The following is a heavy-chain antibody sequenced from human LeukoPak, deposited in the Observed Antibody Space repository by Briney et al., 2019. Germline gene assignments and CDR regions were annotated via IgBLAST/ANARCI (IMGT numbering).Heavy chain of an antibody. CDR2: INPSGRST. CDR3: ARVGATNPAYYYYGMDV. CDR1: GYTFTSYY. Sequence: ASVKVSCKASGYTFTSYYMHWVRQAPGQGLEWMGIINPSGRSTSYAQKFQGRVTITADESTSTAYMELSSLRSEDTAVYYCARVGATNPAYYYYGMDVWGQGTTVTVSS. V-gene: IGHV1-46*01. J-gene: IGHJ6*02. D-gene: IGHD1-26*01.